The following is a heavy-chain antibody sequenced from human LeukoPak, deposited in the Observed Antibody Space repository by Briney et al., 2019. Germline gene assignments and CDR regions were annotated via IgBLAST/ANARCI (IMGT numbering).Heavy chain of an antibody. D-gene: IGHD2-15*01. Sequence: PSETLSLTCAVYGGSFSGYYWSWIRQHPGKGLEWIGYIYYSGSTYYNPSLKSRVTISVDTSKNQFSLKLSSVTAADTAVYYCARGGRYWGQGTLVTVSS. V-gene: IGHV4-31*11. J-gene: IGHJ4*02. CDR2: IYYSGST. CDR3: ARGGRY. CDR1: GGSFSGYY.